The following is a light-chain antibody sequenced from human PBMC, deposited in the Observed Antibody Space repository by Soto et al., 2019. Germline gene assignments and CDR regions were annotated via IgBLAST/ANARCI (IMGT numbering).Light chain of an antibody. CDR2: LGS. CDR3: LQALQTPNT. CDR1: QSLLHSNGYNY. J-gene: IGKJ2*01. Sequence: DIVMTQSPLSLPVTPGEPASISCRSSQSLLHSNGYNYLDWYLQKPGQSPQLLMYLGSYRASGVPDRFSSSGSGTDFTLKISRVEAEDVGVYYCLQALQTPNTFGQGTRLEIK. V-gene: IGKV2-28*01.